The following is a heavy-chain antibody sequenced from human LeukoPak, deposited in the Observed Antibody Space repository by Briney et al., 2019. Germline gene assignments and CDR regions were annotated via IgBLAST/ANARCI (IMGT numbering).Heavy chain of an antibody. CDR1: GYTFTSHG. Sequence: ASVKVSCKASGYTFTSHGISWVRQAPGQGLEWMGWISAYNGNTNYAQKLQGRVTMTTDTSTSTAYMELRSLRSDDTVVYYCARGGGYAIVVVPAASMDVWGQGTTVTVSS. D-gene: IGHD2-2*01. V-gene: IGHV1-18*01. J-gene: IGHJ6*02. CDR3: ARGGGYAIVVVPAASMDV. CDR2: ISAYNGNT.